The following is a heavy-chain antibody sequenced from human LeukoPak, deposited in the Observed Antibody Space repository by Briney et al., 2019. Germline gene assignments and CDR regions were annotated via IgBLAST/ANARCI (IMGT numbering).Heavy chain of an antibody. CDR3: ARDGSVDCSSTSCPSGFDY. CDR1: GFTFSSYG. V-gene: IGHV3-33*01. Sequence: GGSLRLSCAASGFTFSSYGMHLVRQAPGKGLEWVAVIWYDGSNKYYADSVKGRFTISRDNSKNTLYLQMNSLRAEDTAVYYCARDGSVDCSSTSCPSGFDYWGQGTLVTVSS. CDR2: IWYDGSNK. J-gene: IGHJ4*02. D-gene: IGHD2-2*01.